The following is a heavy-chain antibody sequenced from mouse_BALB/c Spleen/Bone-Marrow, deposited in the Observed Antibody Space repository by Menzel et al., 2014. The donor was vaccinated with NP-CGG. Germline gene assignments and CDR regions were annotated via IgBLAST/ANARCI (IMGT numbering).Heavy chain of an antibody. CDR3: ARRGVNWDVVYALDS. V-gene: IGHV1-22*01. D-gene: IGHD4-1*01. J-gene: IGHJ4*01. CDR1: GYTFTEYT. Sequence: VHLQRSGPELVQPWASVKISSKSSGYTFTEYTMHWVKQSHGKSLEWIGGINPKNGDTSSNQKFNGKATLTADQASSTAYMERRSLTSEDSAVYYCARRGVNWDVVYALDSWGQGTSVTVSS. CDR2: INPKNGDT.